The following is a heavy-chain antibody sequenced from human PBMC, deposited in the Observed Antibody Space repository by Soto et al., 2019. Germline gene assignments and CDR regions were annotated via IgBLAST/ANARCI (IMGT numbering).Heavy chain of an antibody. CDR2: ISYDGSNK. CDR1: GFTFSNYG. V-gene: IGHV3-30*18. Sequence: GGSLRLSCVASGFTFSNYGMHWVRQAPGKGLEWVAVISYDGSNKYYADSVKGRFTISSDDSKNTLYLQMTSLRTEDTALYYCAKLDEGGLQYAYYAMDVWGQGTTVTVSS. CDR3: AKLDEGGLQYAYYAMDV. D-gene: IGHD2-15*01. J-gene: IGHJ6*02.